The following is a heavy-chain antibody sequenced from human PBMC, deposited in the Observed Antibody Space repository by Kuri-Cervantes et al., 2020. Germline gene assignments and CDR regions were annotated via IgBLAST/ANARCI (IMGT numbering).Heavy chain of an antibody. CDR3: GAPGVFGVPRLLDF. D-gene: IGHD3-3*01. J-gene: IGHJ4*02. CDR1: GFTVSSNY. Sequence: GESLKISCAASGFTVSSNYMSWVRQAPGKGLEWVSVIYSGSSTYYADSVKGRFTISGDDSKNTLYLQMNSLRVEDTAVYYCGAPGVFGVPRLLDFWGQGTLVTVSS. CDR2: IYSGSST. V-gene: IGHV3-66*02.